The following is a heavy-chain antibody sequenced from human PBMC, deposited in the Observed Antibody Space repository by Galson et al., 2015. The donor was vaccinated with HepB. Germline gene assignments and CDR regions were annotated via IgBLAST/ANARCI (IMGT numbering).Heavy chain of an antibody. CDR1: GYTFTGYY. V-gene: IGHV1-2*02. Sequence: SVKVSCKASGYTFTGYYIHWVRQAPGQGLEWMGWINPKSGGTNYAQKSQGRVTMTRDTSISTAYIELSRLRSDDTAVYYCARDLGADGAGYYYALYWGQGTLVTVSS. CDR3: ARDLGADGAGYYYALY. J-gene: IGHJ4*02. CDR2: INPKSGGT. D-gene: IGHD3-22*01.